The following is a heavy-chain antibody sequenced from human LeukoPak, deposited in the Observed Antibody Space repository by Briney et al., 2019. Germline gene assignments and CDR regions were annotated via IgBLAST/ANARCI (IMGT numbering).Heavy chain of an antibody. CDR2: INPSSGAT. Sequence: GASVKVSCKASGYTFTDYYLHWVRQAPGQGLEWVGWINPSSGATNYAQKFQGRVTMTRDTSITTVYMELSRLRSDDTAVYYCSREDYWVQGTLVTVSS. J-gene: IGHJ4*02. CDR3: SREDY. CDR1: GYTFTDYY. V-gene: IGHV1-2*02.